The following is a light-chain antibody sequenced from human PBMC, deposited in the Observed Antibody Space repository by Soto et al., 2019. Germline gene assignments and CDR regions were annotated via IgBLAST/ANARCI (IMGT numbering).Light chain of an antibody. J-gene: IGKJ4*01. CDR2: EAS. Sequence: EIVLTQSPVTLSLSPGERATLSCRASQSVDSYLAWYQQKPGQAPRLLIYEASNRASGIPARFSGSGSGTDFTLTISSLEPEDFAVYYCQQRSNWPLTFGGGTKVEI. CDR3: QQRSNWPLT. V-gene: IGKV3-11*01. CDR1: QSVDSY.